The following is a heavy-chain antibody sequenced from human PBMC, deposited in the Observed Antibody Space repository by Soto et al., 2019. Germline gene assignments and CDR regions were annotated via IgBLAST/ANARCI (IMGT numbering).Heavy chain of an antibody. V-gene: IGHV4-59*01. Sequence: SETLSLTCTVSGGSISSYYWSWIRQPPGKGLEWIGYIYYSGSTNYNPSLKSRVTISVDTSKNQFSLKLSSVTASDTAVYDCARGTIMTRTYSSGWYNMDYWGQGTLVTVSS. D-gene: IGHD6-19*01. CDR3: ARGTIMTRTYSSGWYNMDY. CDR1: GGSISSYY. CDR2: IYYSGST. J-gene: IGHJ4*02.